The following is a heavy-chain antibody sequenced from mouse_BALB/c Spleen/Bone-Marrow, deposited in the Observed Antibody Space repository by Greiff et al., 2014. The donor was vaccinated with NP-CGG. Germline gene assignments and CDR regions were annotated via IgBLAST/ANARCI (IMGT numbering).Heavy chain of an antibody. D-gene: IGHD2-4*01. J-gene: IGHJ3*01. V-gene: IGHV5-6*01. CDR3: SRLSYDYDGAWFAY. CDR2: IGSGGSYT. Sequence: EVKLVESGGDLVRPGGSLKLSCAASGFTFSSYDMSWVRQTSDKRLEWVATIGSGGSYTYYPDSVKGRFTISRDNAKNTLYLQMSSLKSEDTAMYYCSRLSYDYDGAWFAYWGQGTLVTVSA. CDR1: GFTFSSYD.